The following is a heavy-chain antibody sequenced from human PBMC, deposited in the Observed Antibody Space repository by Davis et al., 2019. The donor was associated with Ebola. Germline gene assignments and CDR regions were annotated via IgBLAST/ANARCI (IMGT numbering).Heavy chain of an antibody. Sequence: GESLKISCAASGFPLKNYAMTWVRQAPGKGLEWVSAISGGGTSTYYADSVKGRFTISRDNSKNTLYLQMNSLRTVDTAVYYCAKDGGGWYPGKYDYWGQGTLVTVSS. V-gene: IGHV3-23*01. CDR3: AKDGGGWYPGKYDY. CDR1: GFPLKNYA. J-gene: IGHJ4*02. D-gene: IGHD2-15*01. CDR2: ISGGGTST.